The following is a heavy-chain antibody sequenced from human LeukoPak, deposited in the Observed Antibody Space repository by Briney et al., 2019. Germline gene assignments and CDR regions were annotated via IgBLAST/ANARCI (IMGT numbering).Heavy chain of an antibody. V-gene: IGHV3-21*01. J-gene: IGHJ4*02. CDR3: AREPDCSGGSCYLRSFDY. Sequence: GGSLRLSCAASGFTFSYYAMHWVRQAPGKGLEWVSSISSSSSYIYYADSVEGRFTISRDNAKNSLYLQMNSLRAEDTAVYFCAREPDCSGGSCYLRSFDYWGQGTLVTVSS. CDR1: GFTFSYYA. CDR2: ISSSSSYI. D-gene: IGHD2-15*01.